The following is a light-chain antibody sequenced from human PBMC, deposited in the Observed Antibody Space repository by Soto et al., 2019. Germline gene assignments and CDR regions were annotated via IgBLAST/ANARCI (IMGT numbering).Light chain of an antibody. V-gene: IGKV1-5*03. J-gene: IGKJ1*01. CDR1: QSISSW. Sequence: DIQMTQSPSTLSASVGDRVTITSRASQSISSWLAWYQQKPGKAPKLLIYKASSLESGVPSRFSGSGSGTEFTITISSLQPDDLATYYCQQYNSYRTFGQGTKVDIK. CDR2: KAS. CDR3: QQYNSYRT.